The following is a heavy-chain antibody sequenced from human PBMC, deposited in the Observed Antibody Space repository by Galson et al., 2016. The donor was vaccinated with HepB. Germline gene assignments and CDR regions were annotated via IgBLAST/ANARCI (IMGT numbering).Heavy chain of an antibody. J-gene: IGHJ4*02. Sequence: SLRLSCAASGSTVSSTYMSWVRQAPGKGLEWVSVTYSGGDTYYADSVKGRFTISRGNYKNTLYLQMNSLKAEDTAVYYCANLAVAEDHEGRFDFDFWGQGTLLTVSS. CDR3: ANLAVAEDHEGRFDFDF. V-gene: IGHV3-53*05. CDR1: GSTVSSTY. CDR2: TYSGGDT. D-gene: IGHD6-19*01.